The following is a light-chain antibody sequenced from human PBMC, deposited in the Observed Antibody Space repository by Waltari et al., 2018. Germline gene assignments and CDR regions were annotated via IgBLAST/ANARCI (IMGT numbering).Light chain of an antibody. CDR1: SSDVGGSNY. Sequence: QSALTQPASVSGSPGQSITLSCPGTSSDVGGSNYFSWYQHHPGKAPKLMIFDVSSRPSGVSNRFSGSKSGNTASLTISGLQAEDEADYYYSSYTSSTTYVFGAGTKVTVL. CDR2: DVS. CDR3: SSYTSSTTYV. J-gene: IGLJ1*01. V-gene: IGLV2-14*03.